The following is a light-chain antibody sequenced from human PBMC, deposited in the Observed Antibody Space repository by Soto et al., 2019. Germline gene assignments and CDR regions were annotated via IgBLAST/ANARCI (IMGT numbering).Light chain of an antibody. Sequence: EIVMTQSPDTLSVSPGERATLFCRASQSVSSTVAWYQQRPGQAPRLLIYGASTRATGIPARFSGSGSGTEFTLTISSLQSEDFAVYYCQQYNNWPWTFGQGTKVDNK. J-gene: IGKJ1*01. CDR1: QSVSST. CDR2: GAS. V-gene: IGKV3-15*01. CDR3: QQYNNWPWT.